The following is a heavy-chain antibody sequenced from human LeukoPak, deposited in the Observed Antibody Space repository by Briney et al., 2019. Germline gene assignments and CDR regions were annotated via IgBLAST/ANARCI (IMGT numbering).Heavy chain of an antibody. J-gene: IGHJ5*02. D-gene: IGHD6-13*01. V-gene: IGHV4-61*01. Sequence: KSSETLSLTCTVSGYSITSAYYWGWIRQPPGKGLEWIGYIYYSGSTNYNPSLKSRVTISVDTSKNQFSLKLSSVTAADTAVYYCARGDLGAAAGTSGWFDPWGQGTLVTVSS. CDR2: IYYSGST. CDR3: ARGDLGAAAGTSGWFDP. CDR1: GYSITSAYY.